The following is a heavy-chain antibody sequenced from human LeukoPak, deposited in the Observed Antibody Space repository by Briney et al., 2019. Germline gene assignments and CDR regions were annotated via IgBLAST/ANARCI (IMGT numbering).Heavy chain of an antibody. V-gene: IGHV3-30-3*01. CDR2: ISYDGSNK. J-gene: IGHJ4*02. Sequence: GGSLRLSCAASGFTVSSKYMSWVRQAPGKGLEWVAVISYDGSNKYYADSVKGRFTISRDNSKNTLYLQMNSLRAEDTAVYYCARGGTMVRGVRDFDYWGQGTLVTVSS. D-gene: IGHD3-10*01. CDR1: GFTVSSKY. CDR3: ARGGTMVRGVRDFDY.